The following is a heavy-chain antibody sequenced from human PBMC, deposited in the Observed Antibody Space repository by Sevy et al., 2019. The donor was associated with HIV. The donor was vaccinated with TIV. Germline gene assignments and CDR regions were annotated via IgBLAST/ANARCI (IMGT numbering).Heavy chain of an antibody. CDR2: ISGSGGSE. CDR1: GFPFSSYA. V-gene: IGHV3-23*01. D-gene: IGHD1-26*01. Sequence: GGSLRLSCAASGFPFSSYAMSWVRRAPGKGLEWVSTISGSGGSEYYEDSVKGQFTISRDKSKNTLFLQMHSLRAEDTAVYYCAKGLRGTTTNNWFDPWGQGTLVTVSS. J-gene: IGHJ5*02. CDR3: AKGLRGTTTNNWFDP.